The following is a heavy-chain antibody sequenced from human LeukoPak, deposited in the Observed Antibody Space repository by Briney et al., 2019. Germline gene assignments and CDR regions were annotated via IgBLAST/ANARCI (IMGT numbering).Heavy chain of an antibody. D-gene: IGHD4-17*01. CDR1: GFTFSSYA. J-gene: IGHJ5*02. Sequence: GGSLRLSCAASGFTFSSYAMSWVRQAPGKGLEWVSAISGSGGSTYYADSVKGRFTISRDNSKNTLYLQMNGLRAEDTAVYYCAKGRNRDYGDYWRTFDPWGQGTLVTVSS. V-gene: IGHV3-23*01. CDR2: ISGSGGST. CDR3: AKGRNRDYGDYWRTFDP.